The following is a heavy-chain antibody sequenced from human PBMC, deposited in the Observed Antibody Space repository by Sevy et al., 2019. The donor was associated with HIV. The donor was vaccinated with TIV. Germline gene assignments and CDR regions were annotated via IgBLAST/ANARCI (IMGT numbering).Heavy chain of an antibody. J-gene: IGHJ6*02. CDR3: VRQRGDTVVLPDVLPDYGMDV. CDR2: INGDGSST. D-gene: IGHD2-2*01. Sequence: GGSLRLSCAASGLTFSSYWMHWVRQAPGKGLVWVSRINGDGSSTSYADSVKGRFTISRDNAKNTLYLQMNSLRAEDTAVYDCVRQRGDTVVLPDVLPDYGMDVWGQGTTVTVSS. V-gene: IGHV3-74*01. CDR1: GLTFSSYW.